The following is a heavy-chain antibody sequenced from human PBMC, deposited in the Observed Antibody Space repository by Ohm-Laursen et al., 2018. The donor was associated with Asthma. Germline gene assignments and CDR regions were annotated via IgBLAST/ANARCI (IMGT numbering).Heavy chain of an antibody. CDR2: GGSYYDGGLK. D-gene: IGHD2-2*01. CDR3: ARDGLYCSSTNCFFDY. CDR1: GFTFRSYA. J-gene: IGHJ4*02. Sequence: SLRLSCSASGFTFRSYAMHWVRQAPGKGLEWVAVGGSYYDGGLKYYADSVNGRFTVSRDDSKNTLYLQMNSLRPDDTAVYYCARDGLYCSSTNCFFDYWGQGTLVTVSS. V-gene: IGHV3-30-3*01.